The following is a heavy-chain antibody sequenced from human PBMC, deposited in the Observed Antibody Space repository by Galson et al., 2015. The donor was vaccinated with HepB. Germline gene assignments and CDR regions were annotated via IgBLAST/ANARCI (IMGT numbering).Heavy chain of an antibody. Sequence: SVKFSCKASGGTFSSYAINWVRQAPGQGLEWMGGIIPIFGTANYAQKFQGRVTITADKSTSTAYMELSSLRSEDTAVYHCARSVVGSSGWYYFDYWGQGTLVTVSS. D-gene: IGHD6-19*01. CDR3: ARSVVGSSGWYYFDY. V-gene: IGHV1-69*06. CDR2: IIPIFGTA. J-gene: IGHJ4*02. CDR1: GGTFSSYA.